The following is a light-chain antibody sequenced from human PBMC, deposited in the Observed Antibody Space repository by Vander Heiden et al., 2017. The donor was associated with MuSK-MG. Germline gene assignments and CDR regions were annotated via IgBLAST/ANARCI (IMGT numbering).Light chain of an antibody. CDR2: AAS. CDR3: QQSNSTPCT. CDR1: QSISSY. V-gene: IGKV1-39*01. Sequence: DIPMTPLPASLSASVGDRVTITCRASQSISSYLDWYQQKPGKAPRLLIFAASSLQSGVPSRFSGSGSGTEFTLTISRLQSEDFATYYCQQSNSTPCTFGGGTKVEIK. J-gene: IGKJ4*01.